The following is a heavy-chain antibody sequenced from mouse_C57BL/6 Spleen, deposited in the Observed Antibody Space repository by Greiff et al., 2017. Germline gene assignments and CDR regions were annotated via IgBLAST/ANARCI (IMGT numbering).Heavy chain of an antibody. D-gene: IGHD2-4*01. CDR2: ISGGGGNT. CDR3: ARRGYDYDGFAY. CDR1: GFTFSSYT. Sequence: EVQGVESGGGLVKPGGSLKLSCAASGFTFSSYTMSWVRQTPEKRLEWVATISGGGGNTYYPDSVKGRFTISRDNAKNTLYLQMSSLRSEDTALYYCARRGYDYDGFAYWGQGTLVTVSA. J-gene: IGHJ3*01. V-gene: IGHV5-9*01.